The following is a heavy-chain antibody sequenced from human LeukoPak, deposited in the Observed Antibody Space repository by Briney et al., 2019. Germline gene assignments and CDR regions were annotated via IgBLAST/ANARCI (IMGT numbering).Heavy chain of an antibody. CDR3: ARCSRWLQLNLDY. D-gene: IGHD5-24*01. J-gene: IGHJ4*02. CDR2: ISYDGSNK. Sequence: PGRSLRLSCAASGFTFSSYAMHWVRQAPGKGLEWVAVISYDGSNKYYADSVKGRFTISRDNSKNTLYLQMNSLRAEDTAVYYCARCSRWLQLNLDYWGQGTLVTVSS. CDR1: GFTFSSYA. V-gene: IGHV3-30-3*01.